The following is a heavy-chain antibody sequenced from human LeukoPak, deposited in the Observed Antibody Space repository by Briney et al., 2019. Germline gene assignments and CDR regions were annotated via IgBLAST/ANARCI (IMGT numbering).Heavy chain of an antibody. CDR2: ISGSGGST. Sequence: PGGSLRLSCAASGFTFSSYAMSWVRQAPGKGLEWVSAISGSGGSTYYADSVKGRFTISRDNSKNTLYLQMNSLRAEDTAVYYCARGDLYYYDSSGASPYFDYWGQGTLVTVSS. D-gene: IGHD3-22*01. J-gene: IGHJ4*02. CDR3: ARGDLYYYDSSGASPYFDY. V-gene: IGHV3-23*01. CDR1: GFTFSSYA.